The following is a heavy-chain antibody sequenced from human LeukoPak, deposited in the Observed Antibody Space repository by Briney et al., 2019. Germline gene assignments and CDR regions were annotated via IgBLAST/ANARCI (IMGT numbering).Heavy chain of an antibody. CDR1: GGSFSGYY. D-gene: IGHD3/OR15-3a*01. CDR3: ARGRTNFFDY. CDR2: INHSGST. Sequence: SETLSLTCAVYGGSFSGYYWSWIRQPPGKGLEWIGEINHSGSTNYNPSLKSRVTISVGTSKNQFSLKLSSVTAADTAVYYCARGRTNFFDYWGQGTLVTVSS. V-gene: IGHV4-34*01. J-gene: IGHJ4*02.